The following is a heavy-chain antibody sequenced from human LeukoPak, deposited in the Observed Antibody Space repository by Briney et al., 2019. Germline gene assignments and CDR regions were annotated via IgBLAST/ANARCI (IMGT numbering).Heavy chain of an antibody. Sequence: TGGSLRLSCAASGFTFSSYGMNWVRQAPGKGLEWVAVISYDGSNKYYADSVKGRFTISRDNSKNTPYLQMNRLRAEDTAVYYCAKAQGDYYYDSSGYYDWFDPWGQGTLVTVSS. CDR3: AKAQGDYYYDSSGYYDWFDP. CDR2: ISYDGSNK. J-gene: IGHJ5*02. CDR1: GFTFSSYG. D-gene: IGHD3-22*01. V-gene: IGHV3-30*18.